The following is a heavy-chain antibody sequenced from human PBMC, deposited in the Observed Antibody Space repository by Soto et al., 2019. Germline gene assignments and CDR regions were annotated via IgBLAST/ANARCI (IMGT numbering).Heavy chain of an antibody. V-gene: IGHV3-30*03. D-gene: IGHD1-1*01. CDR2: ISHDERIK. Sequence: QVQLVESGGGVVQPGRSLRLSCAASGFTFSDYVMHWVRQVPGKGLEWVAIISHDERIKYYADSVKGRFTISRDNSNNMLYLQMDRLQTEDTALNSCARSLQGASSELLDYWGQGTLVTVSS. J-gene: IGHJ4*02. CDR3: ARSLQGASSELLDY. CDR1: GFTFSDYV.